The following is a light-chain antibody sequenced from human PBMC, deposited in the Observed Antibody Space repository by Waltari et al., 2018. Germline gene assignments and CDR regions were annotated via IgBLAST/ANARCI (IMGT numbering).Light chain of an antibody. CDR3: QQSYTSPFT. J-gene: IGKJ4*01. CDR1: QSLLYSPNNKND. CDR2: YAS. V-gene: IGKV4-1*01. Sequence: IVMTQSPDSLAVSLCERANTTCKSSQSLLYSPNNKNDLAWYQQKPGQPPKLLISYASTRESGVPDRISGSGSGTDFTLTISSLQAEDVAVYFCQQSYTSPFTLGGGTKVEL.